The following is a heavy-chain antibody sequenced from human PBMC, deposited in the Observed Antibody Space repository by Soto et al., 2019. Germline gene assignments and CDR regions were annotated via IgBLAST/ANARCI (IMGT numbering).Heavy chain of an antibody. CDR2: ITRDGYNK. D-gene: IGHD6-6*01. V-gene: IGHV3-30*02. CDR3: TKSSGGSSSVGMDY. CDR1: GFIFKNYA. J-gene: IGHJ4*02. Sequence: CSLRVSCAGSGFIFKNYALNWFRQSPGKGLEWVASITRDGYNKYYADSVKGRFTISRDNSRDTLSLQMTALRTEDSSIYYCTKSSGGSSSVGMDYWGQGTRVTVSS.